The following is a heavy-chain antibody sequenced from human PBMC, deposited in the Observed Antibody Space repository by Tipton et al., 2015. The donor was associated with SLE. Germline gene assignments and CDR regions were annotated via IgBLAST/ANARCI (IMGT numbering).Heavy chain of an antibody. Sequence: RSLRLSCAASGFTFSSYAMNWVRQAPGKGLEWVAVISYDGSNKYYADSVKGRFTISRDNAKNSLYLQMNSLRAEDTAVYYCAREGGAVGATDYWGQGTLVTVSS. V-gene: IGHV3-30-3*01. CDR1: GFTFSSYA. CDR3: AREGGAVGATDY. J-gene: IGHJ4*02. D-gene: IGHD1-26*01. CDR2: ISYDGSNK.